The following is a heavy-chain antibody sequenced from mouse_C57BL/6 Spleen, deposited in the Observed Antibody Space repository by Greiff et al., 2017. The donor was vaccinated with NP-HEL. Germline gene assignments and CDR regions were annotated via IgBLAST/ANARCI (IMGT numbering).Heavy chain of an antibody. J-gene: IGHJ2*01. CDR1: GFTIKDDY. CDR2: IDPENGDT. CDR3: TTYYDGYYDY. D-gene: IGHD2-3*01. V-gene: IGHV14-4*01. Sequence: VQLQQSGAELVRPGASVKLSCTASGFTIKDDYMHWVKQRPEQGLEWIGWIDPENGDTEYASKFQGKATITADTSSNTAYLQLSSLTSEDAAVYYCTTYYDGYYDYWGQGTTLTVSS.